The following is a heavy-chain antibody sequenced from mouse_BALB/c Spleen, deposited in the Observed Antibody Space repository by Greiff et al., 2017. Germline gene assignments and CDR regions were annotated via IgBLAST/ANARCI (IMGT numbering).Heavy chain of an antibody. Sequence: QVQLKESGPGLVAPSQSLSITCTVSGFSLTGYGVNWVRQPPGKGLEWLGMIWGDGSTDYNSALKSRLSISKDNSKSQVFLKMNSLQTDDTARYYCARGGMITTAFDYWGQGTTLTVSS. D-gene: IGHD2-4*01. J-gene: IGHJ2*01. V-gene: IGHV2-6-7*01. CDR1: GFSLTGYG. CDR2: IWGDGST. CDR3: ARGGMITTAFDY.